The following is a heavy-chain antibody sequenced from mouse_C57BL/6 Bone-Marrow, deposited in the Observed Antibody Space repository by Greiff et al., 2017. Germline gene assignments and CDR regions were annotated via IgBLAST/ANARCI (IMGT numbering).Heavy chain of an antibody. CDR2: IYPGSGNT. J-gene: IGHJ3*01. CDR1: GYTFTDYY. CDR3: ARKRLVAD. Sequence: VKLVESGAELVRPGASVKLSCKASGYTFTDYYINWVKQRPGQGLEWIARIYPGSGNTYYNEKFKGKATLTAEKSSSTAYMQLSSLTSEDSAVYFCARKRLVADWGQGTLVTVSA. V-gene: IGHV1-76*01. D-gene: IGHD1-1*01.